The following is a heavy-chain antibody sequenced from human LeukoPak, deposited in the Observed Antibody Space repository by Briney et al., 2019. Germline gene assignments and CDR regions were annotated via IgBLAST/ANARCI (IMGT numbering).Heavy chain of an antibody. J-gene: IGHJ5*02. Sequence: GGPLRPSCAPSGFTPSDYNMSGTRQAPGRGPGWVSYISSSGNTIYYADSVDGRVTTTRDNAKNSHYLQMNSLRAEDTAVYYCARGRLVGATTYWFDPWGQGTLVTVSS. D-gene: IGHD1-26*01. CDR1: GFTPSDYN. CDR3: ARGRLVGATTYWFDP. CDR2: ISSSGNTI. V-gene: IGHV3-11*01.